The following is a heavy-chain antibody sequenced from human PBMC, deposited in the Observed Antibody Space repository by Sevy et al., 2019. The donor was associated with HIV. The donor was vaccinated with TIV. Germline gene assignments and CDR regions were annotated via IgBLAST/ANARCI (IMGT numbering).Heavy chain of an antibody. CDR1: GFPFSSYA. D-gene: IGHD2-8*02. CDR3: AKRRVQSGLSGGGANYGMDV. Sequence: GGSLRLSCAASGFPFSSYAMRWVRQAPGKGLEWVSTLIGGGSRTYYADSVTGRFIISRDNSRNTLYLQMNSLRAEDTAIYYCAKRRVQSGLSGGGANYGMDVCGRRTTVTVSS. CDR2: LIGGGSRT. J-gene: IGHJ6*02. V-gene: IGHV3-23*01.